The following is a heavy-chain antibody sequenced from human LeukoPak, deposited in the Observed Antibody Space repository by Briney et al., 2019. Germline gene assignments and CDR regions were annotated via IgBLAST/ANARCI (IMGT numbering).Heavy chain of an antibody. CDR1: GGSINNYY. V-gene: IGHV4-59*08. Sequence: SETLSLTCTVSGGSINNYYWSWIRQPPGKGLEWIGYIYSSGSTNYNPSLKSRVTISVDTSKNQFSLKLSSVTAADTAVYYCARHFSGSYLYGMDVWGQGTTVTV. J-gene: IGHJ6*02. CDR3: ARHFSGSYLYGMDV. D-gene: IGHD1-26*01. CDR2: IYSSGST.